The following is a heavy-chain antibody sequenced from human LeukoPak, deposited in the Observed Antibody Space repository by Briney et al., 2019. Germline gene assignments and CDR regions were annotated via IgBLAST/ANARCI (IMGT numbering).Heavy chain of an antibody. CDR2: VHYSGRN. CDR1: GGSISNYY. CDR3: ASHTYSYHSSGPLG. V-gene: IGHV4-59*08. D-gene: IGHD3-22*01. J-gene: IGHJ4*02. Sequence: PSETLSLTCTVSGGSISNYYFDWLRQPPGKGLEWIGYVHYSGRNSYNPSLKSRVTISVETSRNQFSRTLTSVTAAATAVYYCASHTYSYHSSGPLGWGQGTLVTVSS.